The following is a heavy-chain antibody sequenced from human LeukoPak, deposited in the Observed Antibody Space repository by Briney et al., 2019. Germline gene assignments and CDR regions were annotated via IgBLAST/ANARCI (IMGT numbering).Heavy chain of an antibody. V-gene: IGHV4-59*12. CDR2: ISYTGST. D-gene: IGHD3-10*01. CDR3: ARDVFSDGSPFDS. Sequence: PSETLSLTCTVSGDSITNTHWSWLRQPPGKGLEWIGHISYTGSTTYNPSLKTRLTMSFDTSKNPFSLTLTSVTAADTALSSCARDVFSDGSPFDSWPRGRVITVTS. CDR1: GDSITNTH. J-gene: IGHJ4*02.